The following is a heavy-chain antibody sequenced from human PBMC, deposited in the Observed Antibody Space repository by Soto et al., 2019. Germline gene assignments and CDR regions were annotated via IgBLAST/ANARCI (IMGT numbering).Heavy chain of an antibody. J-gene: IGHJ5*02. D-gene: IGHD6-6*01. CDR1: GGTFSSYG. CDR2: IIPLFGTT. CDR3: ASYSSSYSFDP. Sequence: GASVKVSCKAYGGTFSSYGINWVRQAPGQGLEWMGGIIPLFGTTNFAHKFKGRVTITADESTSTVYMELSSLRSEDTAVYYCASYSSSYSFDPWGQGTLVTVSS. V-gene: IGHV1-69*13.